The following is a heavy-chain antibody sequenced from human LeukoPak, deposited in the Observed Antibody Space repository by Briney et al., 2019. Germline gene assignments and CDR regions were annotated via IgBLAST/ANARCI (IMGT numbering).Heavy chain of an antibody. V-gene: IGHV4-34*01. D-gene: IGHD4-17*01. CDR1: GGSFSGYY. CDR2: INHSGST. J-gene: IGHJ4*02. CDR3: ARHVYGDYYFDY. Sequence: PSETLSLTCAVYGGSFSGYYWSWIRQPPGKGLEWIGEINHSGSTNYNPSLKSRVTISVDTSKNQFSLKLSSVTAADTAVYYCARHVYGDYYFDYWGQGTLVTVSS.